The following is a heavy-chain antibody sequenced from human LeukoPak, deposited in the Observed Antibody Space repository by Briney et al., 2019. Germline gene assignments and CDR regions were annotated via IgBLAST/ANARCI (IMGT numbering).Heavy chain of an antibody. CDR1: GYTLTDLP. Sequence: ASVKVSCKVSGYTLTDLPIHWVRQAPGKGLEWMGGFDPEQGITIYAQMLQGRVTMAEDTSTDTAYMELSSLRSEDTAVYYCATVTGLFEVSDWYFDLWGRGTLVTVSS. D-gene: IGHD3-9*01. CDR2: FDPEQGIT. J-gene: IGHJ2*01. V-gene: IGHV1-24*01. CDR3: ATVTGLFEVSDWYFDL.